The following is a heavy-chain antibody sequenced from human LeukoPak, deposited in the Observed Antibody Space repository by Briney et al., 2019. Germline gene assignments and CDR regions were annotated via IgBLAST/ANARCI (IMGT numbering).Heavy chain of an antibody. J-gene: IGHJ5*02. CDR1: GYTFTSYY. V-gene: IGHV1-46*01. Sequence: ASVKVSCKASGYTFTSYYMHWVRQAPGQGLEWMGMINPSGGSTSYAQKFQGRVTMTRDMSTSTVYMELSSLRSEDTAVYYCARDSGGNSSGYRWFDPWGQGTLVTVSS. CDR2: INPSGGST. D-gene: IGHD3-22*01. CDR3: ARDSGGNSSGYRWFDP.